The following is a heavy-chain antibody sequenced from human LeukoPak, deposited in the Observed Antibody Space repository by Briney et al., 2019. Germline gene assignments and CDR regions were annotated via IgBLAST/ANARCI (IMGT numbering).Heavy chain of an antibody. Sequence: GRSLRLSCAASGFTFDDYAMHWVRQTPGKGLEWVSGISWNSGSIGYADSVKGRFTISRDNAKNSLYLQMNSLRAEDTALYYCAKSGSYYSYYFDYWGQGTPVTVSS. V-gene: IGHV3-9*01. D-gene: IGHD1-26*01. CDR1: GFTFDDYA. J-gene: IGHJ4*02. CDR2: ISWNSGSI. CDR3: AKSGSYYSYYFDY.